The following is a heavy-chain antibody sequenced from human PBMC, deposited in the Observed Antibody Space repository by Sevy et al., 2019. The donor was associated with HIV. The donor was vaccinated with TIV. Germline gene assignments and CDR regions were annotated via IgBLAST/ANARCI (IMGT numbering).Heavy chain of an antibody. CDR3: GRSGLAWDAFDI. CDR1: SFTFTTFA. CDR2: ISGSSNYI. D-gene: IGHD6-19*01. V-gene: IGHV3-21*06. J-gene: IGHJ3*02. Sequence: GGSLRLSCTTSSFTFTTFAMPWVRQSPGKGLEWVSYISGSSNYIYYADSVKGRFTISRGNAKNSLYLQVTSLRGYDTAVYYWGRSGLAWDAFDILGRRKIGTVSS.